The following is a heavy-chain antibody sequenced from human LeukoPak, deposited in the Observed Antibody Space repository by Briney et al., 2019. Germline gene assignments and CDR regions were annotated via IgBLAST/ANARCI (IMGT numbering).Heavy chain of an antibody. J-gene: IGHJ4*02. V-gene: IGHV4-30-4*01. CDR3: ARDRTDSSGYYYYFDY. D-gene: IGHD3-22*01. CDR2: IYYSGST. Sequence: SETLSLTCTVSGRSLSSGDYYWSWIRQPPGKGLEWIGYIYYSGSTYYNPSLKSRVTISVDTSKNQFSLKLSSVTAADTAVYYCARDRTDSSGYYYYFDYWGQGTLVTVSS. CDR1: GRSLSSGDYY.